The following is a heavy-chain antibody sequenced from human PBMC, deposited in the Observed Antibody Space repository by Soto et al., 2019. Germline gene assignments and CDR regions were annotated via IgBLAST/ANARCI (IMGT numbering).Heavy chain of an antibody. V-gene: IGHV3-30-3*01. D-gene: IGHD4-17*01. CDR3: ARVGGDYRKRSGMDV. CDR2: ISYDGSNK. CDR1: GFTFSSYA. Sequence: QRLSCAASGFTFSSYAMHWVRQAPGKGLEWVAVISYDGSNKYYADSVKGRFTISRDNSKNTLYLQMNSLRAGDTAVYYCARVGGDYRKRSGMDVWGQGTTVTVSS. J-gene: IGHJ6*02.